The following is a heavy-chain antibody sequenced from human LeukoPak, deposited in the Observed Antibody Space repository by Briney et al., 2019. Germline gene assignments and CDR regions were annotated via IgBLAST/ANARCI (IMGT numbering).Heavy chain of an antibody. CDR3: ARHLYSEKNPGAGDFDY. V-gene: IGHV5-51*01. D-gene: IGHD1-26*01. J-gene: IGHJ4*02. CDR1: GCIFTSFW. Sequence: GASLQISCEGFGCIFTSFWIGWVRPLPGGGPGWMRATHPDDSHIIYSPSFEGQVTISTDESISTDYLQWSSLKASDSGMYYCARHLYSEKNPGAGDFDYWGQGTLVTVSS. CDR2: THPDDSHI.